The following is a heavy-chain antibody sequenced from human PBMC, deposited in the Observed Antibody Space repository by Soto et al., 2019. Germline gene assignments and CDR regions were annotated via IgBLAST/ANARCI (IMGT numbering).Heavy chain of an antibody. CDR2: ISAYDGNT. CDR3: ARGGYYDSSGSRNYYYYGMNV. D-gene: IGHD3-22*01. J-gene: IGHJ6*02. V-gene: IGHV1-18*01. Sequence: QAPGQGLEWLGWISAYDGNTKYAQILQGRVSLTTDTSTNTAYMELRSLRSDDTAMYFCARGGYYDSSGSRNYYYYGMNVWGQGTTVTVSS.